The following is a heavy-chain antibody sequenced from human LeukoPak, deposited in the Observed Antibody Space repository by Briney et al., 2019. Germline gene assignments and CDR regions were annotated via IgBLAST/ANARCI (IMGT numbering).Heavy chain of an antibody. D-gene: IGHD4-23*01. CDR2: INSDGSST. Sequence: GGSLRLSCAASGFTFSSYWMHWVRQAPGKGLVWVSRINSDGSSTSYADSVKGRFTISRDNAKNTLYLQMNNLRAEDTAVCYCSSGNSHAFDIWGQGTMVTVSS. CDR1: GFTFSSYW. V-gene: IGHV3-74*01. J-gene: IGHJ3*02. CDR3: SSGNSHAFDI.